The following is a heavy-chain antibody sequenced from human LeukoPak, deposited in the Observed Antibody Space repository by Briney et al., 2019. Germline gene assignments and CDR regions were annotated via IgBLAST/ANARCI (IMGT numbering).Heavy chain of an antibody. CDR2: VSSTSSFI. CDR3: ARDPQWLGYFDL. D-gene: IGHD6-19*01. Sequence: PGGSLRLSCAASGFTFSGYSINWVRQAPGKGLEWVSCVSSTSSFIYYADSVKGRFTISRDNAKNSLYLQMNSLRVEDTAVYYCARDPQWLGYFDLWGRGTRVTVSS. V-gene: IGHV3-21*01. CDR1: GFTFSGYS. J-gene: IGHJ2*01.